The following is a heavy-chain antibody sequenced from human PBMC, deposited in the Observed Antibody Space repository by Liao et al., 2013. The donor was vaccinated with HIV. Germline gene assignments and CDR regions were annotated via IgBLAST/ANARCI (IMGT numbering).Heavy chain of an antibody. CDR1: GGSISGSSYY. Sequence: QLQLQESGPGLVKPSETLSLTCTVSGGSISGSSYYWGWIRQPPGKGLEWIGSIYTSGSTNYNPSLKSRVTISVDTSKNQFSLRLSSVTAADTAVYYCARSXCGIRLLDPWGHGTVV. D-gene: IGHD1-14*01. J-gene: IGHJ5*02. CDR3: ARSXCGIRLLDP. CDR2: IYTSGST. V-gene: IGHV4-39*07.